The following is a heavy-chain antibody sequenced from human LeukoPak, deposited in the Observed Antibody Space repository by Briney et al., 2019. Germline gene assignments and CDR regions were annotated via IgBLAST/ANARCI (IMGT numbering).Heavy chain of an antibody. CDR3: ARSLGAGTSGRNWFDP. Sequence: SETLSLTCTVSGGSISSYYWSWIRQPAGKGLEWIGRIYTSGSTNYNPSLKSRVTMSVDTSKNQFSLKLSSVTAADTAVYYCARSLGAGTSGRNWFDPWGQGTLVTVSS. V-gene: IGHV4-4*07. CDR1: GGSISSYY. CDR2: IYTSGST. D-gene: IGHD6-19*01. J-gene: IGHJ5*02.